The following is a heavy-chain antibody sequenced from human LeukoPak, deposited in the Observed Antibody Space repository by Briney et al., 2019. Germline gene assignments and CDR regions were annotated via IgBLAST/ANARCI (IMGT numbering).Heavy chain of an antibody. J-gene: IGHJ4*02. CDR2: ISSSSSYI. CDR3: AKAPPSGSYAYYFDY. D-gene: IGHD1-26*01. Sequence: GGSLRLSCAASGFTFSSYSMNWVRQAPGKGLEWVSSISSSSSYIYYADSVKGRFTISRDNSKNTLYLQMNSLRAEDTAVYYCAKAPPSGSYAYYFDYWGQGTLVTVSS. V-gene: IGHV3-21*04. CDR1: GFTFSSYS.